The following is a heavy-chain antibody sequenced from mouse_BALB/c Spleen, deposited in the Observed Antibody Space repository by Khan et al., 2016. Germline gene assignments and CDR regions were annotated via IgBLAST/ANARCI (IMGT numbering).Heavy chain of an antibody. J-gene: IGHJ3*01. CDR2: INPDSRTI. V-gene: IGHV4-1*02. CDR3: ARAGYYGYLAY. Sequence: EVKLLESGGGLVQPGGSLKLSCAASGFDFRGYWMSWVRQAPGKGLEWIGEINPDSRTINYSPSLKDKFTISRDNAKSTLYLQISKVRSEDTALYYGARAGYYGYLAYWGQGTLVSISA. CDR1: GFDFRGYW. D-gene: IGHD1-1*01.